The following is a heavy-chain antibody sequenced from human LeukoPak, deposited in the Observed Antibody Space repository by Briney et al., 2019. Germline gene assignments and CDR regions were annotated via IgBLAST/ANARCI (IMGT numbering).Heavy chain of an antibody. CDR3: ARDVASSGYFWD. V-gene: IGHV1-46*01. Sequence: ASVTVSCKASGYTFTNYYMHWVRQAPGQGLEWMGIINPSGGSTTYAQKFQGRVTMTRDSSTSTVYMELRSLRSEDTAVYYCARDVASSGYFWDWGQGTLVTVSS. CDR1: GYTFTNYY. D-gene: IGHD3-22*01. J-gene: IGHJ4*02. CDR2: INPSGGST.